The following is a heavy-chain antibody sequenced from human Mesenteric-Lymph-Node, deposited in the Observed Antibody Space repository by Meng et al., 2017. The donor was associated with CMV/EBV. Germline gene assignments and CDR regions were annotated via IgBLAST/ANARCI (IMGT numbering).Heavy chain of an antibody. Sequence: GSLRLSCTVSGGSISPYYWTWVRQPPGKGLEWIGEINHNGDNNYNASLRSRVTISVDTSNNQFSLKLNTVTAADTAVYYCARALEGYWSGYYSKVLRYWGQGTLVTVSS. CDR1: GGSISPYY. CDR2: INHNGDN. D-gene: IGHD3-3*01. V-gene: IGHV4-34*01. J-gene: IGHJ4*02. CDR3: ARALEGYWSGYYSKVLRY.